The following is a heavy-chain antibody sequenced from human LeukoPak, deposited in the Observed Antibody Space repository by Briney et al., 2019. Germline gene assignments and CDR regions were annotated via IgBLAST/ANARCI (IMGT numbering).Heavy chain of an antibody. CDR2: IKQDGSEK. J-gene: IGHJ4*02. CDR3: ARAPTVLVGYCSSSSCQADY. D-gene: IGHD2-2*01. CDR1: GFTFSNYW. Sequence: GGSLRLSCAASGFTFSNYWMSWVRQAPGKGLEWVANIKQDGSEKYYVNFVKGRFTISRDNAKNSLYLQMNSLRVEDTAVYYCARAPTVLVGYCSSSSCQADYWGQGTLVTVSS. V-gene: IGHV3-7*01.